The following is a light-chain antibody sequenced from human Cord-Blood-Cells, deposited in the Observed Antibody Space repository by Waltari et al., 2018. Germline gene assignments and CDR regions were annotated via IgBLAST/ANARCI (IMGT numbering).Light chain of an antibody. CDR1: SSDVGGYNY. J-gene: IGLJ3*02. V-gene: IGLV2-11*01. CDR3: CSYAGSYTYWV. Sequence: QSALTQPRSVSESPGQSVTISCTGTSSDVGGYNYFSWYQQPPGKAPKLMIYDVSKRPSGVPDRFSGSKSGNTASLTISGLQAEDEADYYCCSYAGSYTYWVFGGGTKLTVL. CDR2: DVS.